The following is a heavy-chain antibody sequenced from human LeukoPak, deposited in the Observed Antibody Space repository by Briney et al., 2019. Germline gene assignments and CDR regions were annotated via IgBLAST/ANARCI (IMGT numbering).Heavy chain of an antibody. CDR3: AREFDY. CDR2: IYYSGST. J-gene: IGHJ4*02. CDR1: GGSIRSSYYY. V-gene: IGHV4-61*05. Sequence: SETLSLTYTVSGGSIRSSYYYWGWIRQPPGKGLEWIGYIYYSGSTNYNPSLKSRVTISVDTSKNQFSLKLSSVTAADTAVYYCAREFDYWGQGTLVTVSS.